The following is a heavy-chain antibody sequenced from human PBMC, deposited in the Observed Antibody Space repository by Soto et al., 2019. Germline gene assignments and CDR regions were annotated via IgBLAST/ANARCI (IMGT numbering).Heavy chain of an antibody. Sequence: GGSLRLSCAASGFTFSSYSMNWVRQAPGKGLEWVSSISSSSSYIYYADSVKGRFTISRDNAKNSLYLQMNSLRAEDTAVYYCARPRDIVVVPAARWFDPWGQGTLVTVSS. CDR3: ARPRDIVVVPAARWFDP. CDR2: ISSSSSYI. CDR1: GFTFSSYS. D-gene: IGHD2-2*01. J-gene: IGHJ5*02. V-gene: IGHV3-21*01.